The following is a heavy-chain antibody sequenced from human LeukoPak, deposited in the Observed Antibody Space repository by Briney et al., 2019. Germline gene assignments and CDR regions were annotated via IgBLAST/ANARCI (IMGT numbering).Heavy chain of an antibody. J-gene: IGHJ4*02. D-gene: IGHD2-21*01. CDR2: IYYSGST. CDR1: GGSISSSSYY. Sequence: SETLSLTCTVSGGSISSSSYYWGWIRQPPGKGLEWIGSIYYSGSTYYNPSLKSRVTISVDTSKNQFSLKLSSVTAADTAVYYCARLSGAYCGGDCYLAHFDYWGQGTLVTVSS. V-gene: IGHV4-39*07. CDR3: ARLSGAYCGGDCYLAHFDY.